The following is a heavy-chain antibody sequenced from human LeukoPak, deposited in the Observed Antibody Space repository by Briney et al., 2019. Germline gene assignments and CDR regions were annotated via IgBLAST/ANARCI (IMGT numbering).Heavy chain of an antibody. V-gene: IGHV3-15*01. D-gene: IGHD6-13*01. CDR1: GFTFSNAW. J-gene: IGHJ5*02. CDR3: TTVRGSSSWYAIP. Sequence: GGSLRLSCAASGFTFSNAWMSWVRQAPGKGLEWVGRIKSKTDGGTTDYAAPVKGRFTISRDDSKNTLYLQMNSLKTEDTAVYYCTTVRGSSSWYAIPWGQGTLVTVSS. CDR2: IKSKTDGGTT.